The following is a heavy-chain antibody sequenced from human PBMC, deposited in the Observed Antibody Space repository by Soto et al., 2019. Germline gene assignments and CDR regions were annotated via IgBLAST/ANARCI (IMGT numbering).Heavy chain of an antibody. CDR2: ISSSSSTI. J-gene: IGHJ3*02. CDR3: ARDWASDAFDI. Sequence: GGSLRLSCGASGFTFSRYFMNWVLQAPGKGLEWVSYISSSSSTIYYADSAKGRFTISRDNAKNSLYLQMNSLRVEDTALYYCARDWASDAFDIWGQGTMVTVSS. D-gene: IGHD3-16*01. CDR1: GFTFSRYF. V-gene: IGHV3-48*01.